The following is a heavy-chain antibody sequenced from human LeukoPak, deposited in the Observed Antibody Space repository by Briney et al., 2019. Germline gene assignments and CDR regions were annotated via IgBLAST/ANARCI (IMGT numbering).Heavy chain of an antibody. CDR3: AKDGGQKIYYYFMDV. V-gene: IGHV3-30*02. CDR1: GFSFSSYG. J-gene: IGHJ6*03. CDR2: IRYAGSTT. Sequence: PGGSLRLSYAASGFSFSSYGMHWVRQAPGKGLEWVAFIRYAGSTTYYADSVKGRFTISRDNSKNTLYLQMNSLRTEDTAVYYCAKDGGQKIYYYFMDVWGKGTTVTISS. D-gene: IGHD3-16*01.